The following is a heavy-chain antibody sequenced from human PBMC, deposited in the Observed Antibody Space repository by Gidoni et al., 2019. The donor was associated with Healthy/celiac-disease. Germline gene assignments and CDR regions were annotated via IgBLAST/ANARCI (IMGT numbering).Heavy chain of an antibody. J-gene: IGHJ6*02. Sequence: NYNPSLKSRVTISVDKSKNQFSLKLSSVTAADTAVYYCARVGSCGGDCYSRYYYGMDVWGQGTTVTVSS. V-gene: IGHV4-4*02. CDR3: ARVGSCGGDCYSRYYYGMDV. D-gene: IGHD2-21*02.